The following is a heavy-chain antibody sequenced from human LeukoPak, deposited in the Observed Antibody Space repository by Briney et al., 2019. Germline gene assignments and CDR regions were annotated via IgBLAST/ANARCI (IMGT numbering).Heavy chain of an antibody. V-gene: IGHV3-21*04. CDR2: ISSSSSYI. J-gene: IGHJ5*02. CDR3: ARDFRRYSSPFDP. CDR1: GFTFSSYS. Sequence: PGGSLRLSCAASGFTFSSYSMNWVRQAPGKGLEWVSSISSSSSYIYYADSVKGRFTISRDNAKNSLYLQMNSLRAEDTAVYYCARDFRRYSSPFDPWGQGTLVTVSS. D-gene: IGHD6-19*01.